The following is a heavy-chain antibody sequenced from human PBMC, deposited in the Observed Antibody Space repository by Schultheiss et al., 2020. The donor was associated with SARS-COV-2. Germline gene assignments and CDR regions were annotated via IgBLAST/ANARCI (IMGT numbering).Heavy chain of an antibody. Sequence: SETLSLTCTVSGDSISTYYWSWIRQPPGKGLEWIGYIYYSGSTNYNPSLMNRVTISVDTSKNQFSLKLSSVTAADTAVYYCARGFDPWGQGTLVTVSS. CDR3: ARGFDP. V-gene: IGHV4-59*01. J-gene: IGHJ5*02. CDR2: IYYSGST. CDR1: GDSISTYY.